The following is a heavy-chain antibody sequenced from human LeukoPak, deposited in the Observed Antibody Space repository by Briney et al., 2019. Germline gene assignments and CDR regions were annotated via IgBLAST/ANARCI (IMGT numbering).Heavy chain of an antibody. V-gene: IGHV3-23*01. CDR1: GFTFSGFA. CDR2: ISGSGDNT. D-gene: IGHD1-26*01. J-gene: IGHJ6*01. CDR3: AKMKGHPLPKYYMDV. Sequence: PGGSLRLSFAASGFTFSGFAMSWVRRTPGKGLEWVSGISGSGDNTLYADSVKGRFTISRDNSKNTLYLEMHSLRAEDTAIYYCAKMKGHPLPKYYMDVWGQGTTVTVSS.